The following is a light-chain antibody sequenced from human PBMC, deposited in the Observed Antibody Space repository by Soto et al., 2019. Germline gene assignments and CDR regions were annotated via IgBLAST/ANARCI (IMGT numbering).Light chain of an antibody. CDR3: QQAKSFPIT. CDR1: QSVNSNY. CDR2: GIS. Sequence: PGESATLSCRASQSVNSNYLAWYQQHPGQPPRPLIYGISTRATGIPARFSGSGSGTEFSLTISSLQSEDFATYYCQQAKSFPITFGQGTRLEIK. J-gene: IGKJ5*01. V-gene: IGKV3D-7*01.